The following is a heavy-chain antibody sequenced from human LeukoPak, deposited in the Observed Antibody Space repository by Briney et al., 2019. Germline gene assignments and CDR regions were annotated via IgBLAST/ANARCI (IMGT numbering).Heavy chain of an antibody. V-gene: IGHV3-11*01. CDR3: SGGRDITVAGPGGYFDY. Sequence: PGGSLRLSCAASEFIFSDYHMSWIRQASGKGLEWVAYISPGGDAVYFADSVRGRITISRDNAKNSLFLQMSSLTAEVTAVYYCSGGRDITVAGPGGYFDYWARDPWSPSPQ. CDR2: ISPGGDAV. CDR1: EFIFSDYH. D-gene: IGHD6-19*01. J-gene: IGHJ4*02.